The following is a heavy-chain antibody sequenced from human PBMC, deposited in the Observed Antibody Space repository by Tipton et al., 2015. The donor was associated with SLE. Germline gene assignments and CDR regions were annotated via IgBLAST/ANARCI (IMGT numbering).Heavy chain of an antibody. Sequence: TLSLTCTVSGGSISSSSYYWGWIRQPPGKGLGWIGRIYYSGSTYYNPSLKSRVTISVDTSKNQFSLKLSSVTAADTAVYYCARVPQYLWFGELLRWFDPWGQGTLVTVSS. V-gene: IGHV4-39*07. CDR3: ARVPQYLWFGELLRWFDP. J-gene: IGHJ5*02. D-gene: IGHD3-10*01. CDR1: GGSISSSSYY. CDR2: IYYSGST.